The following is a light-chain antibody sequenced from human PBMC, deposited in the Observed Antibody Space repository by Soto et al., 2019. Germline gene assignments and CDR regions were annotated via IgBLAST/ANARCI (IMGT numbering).Light chain of an antibody. CDR2: GAS. Sequence: DIQMTQSPSSVYASVGDRVTITCRASQGISTWVAWYQHKSGKAPRLLIYGASTLQSGVPSRFSGSGSGIDFTLTISSLQPEDFATYYWQQANSFPRVTFGQGTRLEIK. J-gene: IGKJ5*01. CDR1: QGISTW. CDR3: QQANSFPRVT. V-gene: IGKV1-12*01.